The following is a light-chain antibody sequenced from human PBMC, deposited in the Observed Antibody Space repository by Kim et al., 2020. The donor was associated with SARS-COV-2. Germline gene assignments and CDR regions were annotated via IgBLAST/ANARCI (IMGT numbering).Light chain of an antibody. J-gene: IGKJ5*01. CDR1: QSLLHSNGYNY. Sequence: DIVMTQSPLSLPVTPGEPASISCRSSQSLLHSNGYNYLDWYLQKPGQSPQLLIYLGSNRASGVPDRFSGSGSGTDFTLTISRVEAEDVGVYYCMQALQTPLPFGQGTRLEIK. CDR3: MQALQTPLP. CDR2: LGS. V-gene: IGKV2-28*01.